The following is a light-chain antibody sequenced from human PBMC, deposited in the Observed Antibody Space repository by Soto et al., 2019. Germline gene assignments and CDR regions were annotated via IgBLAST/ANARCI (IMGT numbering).Light chain of an antibody. CDR1: QSVSSSY. Sequence: EIVLTQSPGTLSLSPGERATLSCRASQSVSSSYLAWYQQKPGQAPRLLIYGASSRATGIPDRFSGSGSGTDFTLTIRRLEAEDVAVYYCQQYDSPPLTFGGGTKVEIK. CDR3: QQYDSPPLT. J-gene: IGKJ4*01. V-gene: IGKV3-20*01. CDR2: GAS.